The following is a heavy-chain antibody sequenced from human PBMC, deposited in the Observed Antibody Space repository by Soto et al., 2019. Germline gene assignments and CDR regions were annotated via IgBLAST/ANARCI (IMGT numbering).Heavy chain of an antibody. Sequence: HGESLKISCKGSGYRFNSFWIGWVRQMPGKGLEWMGIIHPSDSDTRYSPAFQGQVTISADNSINTAYLQLLNLKASDTAMYYCVRTPTLQLLHPGYFDYWGQGTLVTVSS. V-gene: IGHV5-51*01. J-gene: IGHJ4*02. D-gene: IGHD4-4*01. CDR2: IHPSDSDT. CDR1: GYRFNSFW. CDR3: VRTPTLQLLHPGYFDY.